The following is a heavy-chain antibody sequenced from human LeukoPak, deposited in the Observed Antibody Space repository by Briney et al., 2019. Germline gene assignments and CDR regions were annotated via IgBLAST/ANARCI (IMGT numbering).Heavy chain of an antibody. CDR2: IYYSGST. V-gene: IGHV4-59*01. D-gene: IGHD5-12*01. CDR1: GGSISGYY. Sequence: PSETLSLTCTVSGGSISGYYWSWIRQPPGKGLEWIGYIYYSGSTNYNPSLKSRVTISVDTSKNQFSLKLSSVTAADTAVYYCASHIVATTYFDYWGQGTLVTVSS. CDR3: ASHIVATTYFDY. J-gene: IGHJ4*02.